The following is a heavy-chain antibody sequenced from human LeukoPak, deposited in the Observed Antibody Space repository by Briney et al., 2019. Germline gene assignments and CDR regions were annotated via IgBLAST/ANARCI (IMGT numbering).Heavy chain of an antibody. V-gene: IGHV3-23*01. CDR3: AKKRPFYYDRDGHLGDFDY. Sequence: GGSLRLSCVASGFTFSSYDMSWVRQAPGKGLEWVSGISGSGDRTYYTDSVKGRFTISRDNSKNTLSLQMSTLRAEDTAVYYCAKKRPFYYDRDGHLGDFDYWGQGILVTVSP. D-gene: IGHD3-22*01. CDR1: GFTFSSYD. J-gene: IGHJ4*02. CDR2: ISGSGDRT.